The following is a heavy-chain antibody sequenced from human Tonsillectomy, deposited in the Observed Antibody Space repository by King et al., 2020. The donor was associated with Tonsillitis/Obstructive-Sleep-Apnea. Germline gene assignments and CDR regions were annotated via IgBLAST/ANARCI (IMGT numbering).Heavy chain of an antibody. Sequence: TLKESGPVLVKPTETLTLTCTVSGFSLSNARMGVSWIRQPPGKALEWLAHIFWNDEKSYSTSLKSRLTISKDTSKSQVDLTMTNMDPVDTATYYCARGTAVVYYYYYYMDVWGKGTTVTVSS. J-gene: IGHJ6*03. CDR3: ARGTAVVYYYYYYMDV. D-gene: IGHD5-18*01. CDR1: GFSLSNARMG. CDR2: IFWNDEK. V-gene: IGHV2-26*01.